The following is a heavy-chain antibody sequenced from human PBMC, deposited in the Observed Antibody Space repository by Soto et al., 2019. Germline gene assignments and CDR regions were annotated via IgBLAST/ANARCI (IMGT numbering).Heavy chain of an antibody. D-gene: IGHD4-4*01. J-gene: IGHJ6*02. Sequence: QVQLVQSGAEVKKPGSSVNISCKASGGTFRSYAFSWVRQAPGQGLEWMGGIIPMFGPSSYAQKFQGRVAITADESTRTGYMELSSLRFEDTAMYYCATESVGKTTNRYAMDVWGQGTTVTVSS. CDR2: IIPMFGPS. CDR1: GGTFRSYA. V-gene: IGHV1-69*12. CDR3: ATESVGKTTNRYAMDV.